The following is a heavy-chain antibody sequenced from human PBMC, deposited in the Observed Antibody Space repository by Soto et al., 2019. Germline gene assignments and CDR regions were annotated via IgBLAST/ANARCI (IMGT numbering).Heavy chain of an antibody. CDR3: AQDPDFWSGYYPFDY. D-gene: IGHD3-3*01. CDR2: ISGSGGST. CDR1: GFTFSSYA. Sequence: EVQLLESGGGLVQPGGSLRLSCAASGFTFSSYAMSWVRQAPGKGLEWVSAISGSGGSTYYADSVKGRFTISRDNSKNTLYLQMNSLRAEDTAVYYCAQDPDFWSGYYPFDYWGQGTLVTVSS. J-gene: IGHJ4*02. V-gene: IGHV3-23*01.